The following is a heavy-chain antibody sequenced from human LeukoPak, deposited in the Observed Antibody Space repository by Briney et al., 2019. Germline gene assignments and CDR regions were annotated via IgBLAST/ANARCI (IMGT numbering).Heavy chain of an antibody. J-gene: IGHJ4*02. D-gene: IGHD6-13*01. CDR3: ARDTSTGYSSSPPGY. Sequence: ASVKVSCKASGYTFTSYAMNWVRQAPGQGLEWMGWISAYNGNTNYAQKLQGRVTMTTDTSTSTAYMELRSLRSDDTAVYYCARDTSTGYSSSPPGYWGQGTLVTVSS. V-gene: IGHV1-18*01. CDR2: ISAYNGNT. CDR1: GYTFTSYA.